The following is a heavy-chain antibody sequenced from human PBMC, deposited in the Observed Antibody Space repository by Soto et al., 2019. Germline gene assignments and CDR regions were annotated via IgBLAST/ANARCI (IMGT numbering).Heavy chain of an antibody. D-gene: IGHD2-21*02. V-gene: IGHV1-69*01. J-gene: IGHJ4*02. CDR2: IITLFGTS. Sequence: VQLMQSGAEVKKPGSSVKVSCKASGGTFSSHSINWVRQAPGQGLEWMGGIITLFGTSNYAQNFQGRVTXXXXQSTSTAYMELNSLTSDDTAVYYCAREVGYGDFSAALLDWGQGTLVTVSS. CDR1: GGTFSSHS. CDR3: AREVGYGDFSAALLD.